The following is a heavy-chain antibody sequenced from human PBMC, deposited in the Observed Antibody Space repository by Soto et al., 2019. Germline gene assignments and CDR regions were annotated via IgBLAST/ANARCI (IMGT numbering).Heavy chain of an antibody. D-gene: IGHD2-15*01. CDR1: GFTFSSYS. CDR3: ARDSALVVVAALDY. J-gene: IGHJ4*02. V-gene: IGHV3-48*01. Sequence: GGSLRLSCAASGFTFSSYSMNWVRQAPGKGLEWVSYISSSSSTIYYADSVKGRFTISRDNAKNSLYLQMNSLRAEDTAVYYCARDSALVVVAALDYWGQGTLVTVSS. CDR2: ISSSSSTI.